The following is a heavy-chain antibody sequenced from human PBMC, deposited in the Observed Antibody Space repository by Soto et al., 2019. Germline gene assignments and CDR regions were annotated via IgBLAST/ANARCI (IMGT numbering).Heavy chain of an antibody. CDR2: FYYSGST. Sequence: QVQLQESGPGLVKPSQTLSLTCTVSGGSISTGGYYWNWIRQHPGKGLEWSGYFYYSGSTYYNPSLKSRVTTSLNTSKNQFSLKLSSVTAADTAVYYCARSVFPWGQGTLVTVSS. CDR1: GGSISTGGYY. J-gene: IGHJ5*02. CDR3: ARSVFP. V-gene: IGHV4-31*03.